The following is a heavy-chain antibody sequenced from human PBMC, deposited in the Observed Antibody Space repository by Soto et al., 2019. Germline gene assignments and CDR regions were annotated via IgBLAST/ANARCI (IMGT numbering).Heavy chain of an antibody. CDR2: INPSGGST. V-gene: IGHV1-46*03. CDR3: ARGNSLVAGTAAEYFQH. CDR1: GYTFTSYY. J-gene: IGHJ1*01. Sequence: ASVKVSCKASGYTFTSYYMHWVRQAPGQGLEWMGIINPSGGSTSYAQKFQGRVTMTRDTSTSTVYMELSSLRSEDTAVYYCARGNSLVAGTAAEYFQHWGQGTLVTVSS. D-gene: IGHD6-19*01.